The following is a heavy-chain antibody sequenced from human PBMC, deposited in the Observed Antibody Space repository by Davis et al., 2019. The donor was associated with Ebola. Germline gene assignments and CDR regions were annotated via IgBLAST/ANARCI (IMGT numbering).Heavy chain of an antibody. V-gene: IGHV3-23*01. CDR3: ANFLLGRELPGNRVFDY. D-gene: IGHD1-7*01. J-gene: IGHJ4*02. CDR2: ISGSGGST. CDR1: GFTFSSYA. Sequence: GESLKISCAASGFTFSSYAMSWVRQAPGKGLEWVSGISGSGGSTYYADSVKGRFTISRDNSNNTLYLQMNSLRPEDTALYYCANFLLGRELPGNRVFDYWGQGTLVTISS.